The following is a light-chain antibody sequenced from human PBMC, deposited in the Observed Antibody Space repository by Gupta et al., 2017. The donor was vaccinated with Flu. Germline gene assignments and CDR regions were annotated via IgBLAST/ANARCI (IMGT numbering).Light chain of an antibody. Sequence: SPADLSVSTGERVTLSCRGSQSVNSKLAWYQQKPGQAPRLLIYDASTRATGIPARCSGSGSGTDFTLTSSSLQSEDFAVYYWQQYYIWLTFGGGTKVEIK. V-gene: IGKV3-15*01. CDR1: QSVNSK. CDR3: QQYYIWLT. CDR2: DAS. J-gene: IGKJ4*01.